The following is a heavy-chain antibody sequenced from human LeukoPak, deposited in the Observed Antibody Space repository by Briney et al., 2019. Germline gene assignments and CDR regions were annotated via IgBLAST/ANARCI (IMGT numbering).Heavy chain of an antibody. CDR3: ARAPGWLGRSPDQNWFDP. CDR1: GYTFTSYA. CDR2: INAGNGNT. J-gene: IGHJ5*02. V-gene: IGHV1-3*01. Sequence: SVKVSCKASGYTFTSYAMHWVRQAPGQRLEWMGWINAGNGNTKYSQKFQGRVTITRDTSTSTAYMELSSLRSEDTAVYYCARAPGWLGRSPDQNWFDPWGQGTLVTVSS. D-gene: IGHD5-12*01.